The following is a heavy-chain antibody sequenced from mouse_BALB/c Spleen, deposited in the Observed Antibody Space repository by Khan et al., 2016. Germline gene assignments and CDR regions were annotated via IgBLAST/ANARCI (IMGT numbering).Heavy chain of an antibody. CDR1: GFTFSSFG. CDR2: ISSGSSTI. V-gene: IGHV5-17*02. CDR3: AREPYAMDS. J-gene: IGHJ4*01. Sequence: EVELVESGGGLVQPGGSRKLSCAASGFTFSSFGMHWVRQAPEKGLEWVAYISSGSSTIYYADTVKGRFTISRDNPKNTLFLQMTSLRSEDTAMYYSAREPYAMDSWGQGTSVTVSS.